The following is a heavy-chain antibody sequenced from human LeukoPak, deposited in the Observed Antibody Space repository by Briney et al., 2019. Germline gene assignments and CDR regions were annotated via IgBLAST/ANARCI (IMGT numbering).Heavy chain of an antibody. CDR3: ANVNTVTTAYFHC. CDR2: FYHPGNT. J-gene: IGHJ4*02. V-gene: IGHV4-38-2*01. CDR1: SSSFSTSYR. D-gene: IGHD4-11*01. Sequence: SETLSLTCAVSSSSFSTSYRWGWIRQPPGKGLEWIGTFYHPGNTYYNPSLKSRVTISVDPSKNQFSLNLTSVTAADTAVYYCANVNTVTTAYFHCWGQGTLVTVSS.